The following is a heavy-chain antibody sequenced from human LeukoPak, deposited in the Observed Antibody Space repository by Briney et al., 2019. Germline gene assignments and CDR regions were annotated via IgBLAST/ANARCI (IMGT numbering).Heavy chain of an antibody. CDR3: AKTYRYNDYFDD. Sequence: GRSLRLSCAASGFTFSSYGMHWVRQAPGKGLEWVAVISCDGSKNHCADSVKGRFTISRDNSKNTLYLQMSSLRAEDTAVYYCAKTYRYNDYFDDWGQGTLATVSS. D-gene: IGHD1-1*01. V-gene: IGHV3-30*18. CDR2: ISCDGSKN. J-gene: IGHJ4*02. CDR1: GFTFSSYG.